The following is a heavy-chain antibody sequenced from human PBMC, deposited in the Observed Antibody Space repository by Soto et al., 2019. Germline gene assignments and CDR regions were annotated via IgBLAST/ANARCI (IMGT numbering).Heavy chain of an antibody. D-gene: IGHD2-2*01. CDR1: GYNVTGYY. J-gene: IGHJ5*02. Sequence: SGKVSCKAYGYNVTGYYMSWVLQAPGQGLEWMGWISPHNGNTNYAQKLQGRVTMTIDTSTSTAYMELRSLRSDDTAVYYCARVVPGAEAWFGPWGQGTLVTVSS. CDR2: ISPHNGNT. V-gene: IGHV1-18*04. CDR3: ARVVPGAEAWFGP.